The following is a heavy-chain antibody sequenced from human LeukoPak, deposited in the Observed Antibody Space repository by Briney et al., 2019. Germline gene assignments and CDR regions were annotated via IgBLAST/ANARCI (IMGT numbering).Heavy chain of an antibody. Sequence: GGSLRLSCAASGFTFSDYSMNWVRQAPGKGLEWVSVIYSGGGTYYADSVKGRFTISRDNSKNTLYLQMNSLRAEDTAVYYCARGNTLNEFDYWGQGTLVTVSS. CDR1: GFTFSDYS. D-gene: IGHD1-1*01. V-gene: IGHV3-66*01. CDR2: IYSGGGT. J-gene: IGHJ4*02. CDR3: ARGNTLNEFDY.